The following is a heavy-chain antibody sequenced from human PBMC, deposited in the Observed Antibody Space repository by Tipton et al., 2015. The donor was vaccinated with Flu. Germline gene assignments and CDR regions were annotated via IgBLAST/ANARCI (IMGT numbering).Heavy chain of an antibody. CDR1: GGSFSGYY. V-gene: IGHV4-34*01. CDR3: ARHLKRSITIFGVARALDAFDI. J-gene: IGHJ3*02. CDR2: INHSGST. Sequence: TLSLTCAVYGGSFSGYYWSWIRQPPGKGLEWIGEINHSGSTNYNPSLKSRVTISVDTSKNQFSLKLSSVTAADTAVYYCARHLKRSITIFGVARALDAFDIWGQGTMVTVSS. D-gene: IGHD3-3*01.